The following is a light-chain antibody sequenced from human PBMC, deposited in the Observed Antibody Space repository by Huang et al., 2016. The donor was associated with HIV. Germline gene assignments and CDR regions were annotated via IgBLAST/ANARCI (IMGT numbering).Light chain of an antibody. CDR2: RAS. J-gene: IGKJ1*01. CDR1: QSLSNN. CDR3: QQFDHWPPWT. V-gene: IGKV3-15*01. Sequence: IVMTQPSATLSVSPGDRAILTCRASQSLSNNFAWYQPKPGQATWHPNYRASTRTTGIPARFSGRGSETEFTLTISSLQSEDFAVYYCQQFDHWPPWTFGQGTKVDIK.